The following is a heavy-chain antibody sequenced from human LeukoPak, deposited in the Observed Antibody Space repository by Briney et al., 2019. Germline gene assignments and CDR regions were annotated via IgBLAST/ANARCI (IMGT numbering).Heavy chain of an antibody. CDR1: GFTFSSYW. J-gene: IGHJ4*02. CDR3: ASLLVAGVAGVDY. D-gene: IGHD6-19*01. CDR2: IKRDGSEK. Sequence: GGSLRLSCAASGFTFSSYWMTWVRQAPGKGLEWVANIKRDGSEKHYVDSVKGRFTISRDNAKNSMFLQMNSLRAEDTAVYYCASLLVAGVAGVDYWGQGTLVTVSS. V-gene: IGHV3-7*03.